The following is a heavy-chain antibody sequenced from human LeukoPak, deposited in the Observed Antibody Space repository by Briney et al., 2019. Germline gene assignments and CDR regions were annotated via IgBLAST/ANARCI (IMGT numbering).Heavy chain of an antibody. J-gene: IGHJ3*02. CDR3: ARHAVAGTPDAFDI. Sequence: GGSLRLSCAASGFTFDDYAMHWVRQAPGKGLEWVSGISWNSGSIGYADSVKGRFTISRDNAKNSPYLQMNSLRAEDTALYYCARHAVAGTPDAFDIWGQGTMVTVSS. CDR2: ISWNSGSI. CDR1: GFTFDDYA. D-gene: IGHD6-19*01. V-gene: IGHV3-9*01.